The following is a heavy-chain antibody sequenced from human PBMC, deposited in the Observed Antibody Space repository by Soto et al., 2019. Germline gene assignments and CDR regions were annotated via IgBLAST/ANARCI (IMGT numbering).Heavy chain of an antibody. CDR1: GGSFSGYY. V-gene: IGHV4-34*01. J-gene: IGHJ6*02. CDR3: ARVRRYCSSTSCYLEYYYYGMDV. D-gene: IGHD2-2*01. Sequence: QVQLQQWGAGLLKPSETLSLTCAVYGGSFSGYYWSWIRQPPGKGLEWIGEINHSGSTNYNPSLKSRVTISVDTSKTQFSLKLSSVTAADTAVYYCARVRRYCSSTSCYLEYYYYGMDVWGQGTTVTVSS. CDR2: INHSGST.